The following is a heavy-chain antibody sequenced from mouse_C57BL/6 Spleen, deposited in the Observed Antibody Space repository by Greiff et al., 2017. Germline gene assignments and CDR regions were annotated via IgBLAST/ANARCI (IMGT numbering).Heavy chain of an antibody. Sequence: EVQLKESGPGLVKPSQSLSLTCSVTGYSITSGYYWNWIRQFPGNKLEWMGYISYDGSNNYNPSLKNRISITRDTSKNQFFLKLNSVTTEDTATYYCARDDWYYGSSYYWGQGTTLTVSS. V-gene: IGHV3-6*01. D-gene: IGHD1-1*01. CDR1: GYSITSGYY. CDR3: ARDDWYYGSSYY. J-gene: IGHJ2*01. CDR2: ISYDGSN.